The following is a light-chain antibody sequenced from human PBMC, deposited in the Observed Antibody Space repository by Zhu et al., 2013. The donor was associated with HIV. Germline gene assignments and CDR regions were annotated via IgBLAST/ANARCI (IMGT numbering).Light chain of an antibody. CDR3: QAWATGIRV. Sequence: QPVLTQSPSASASLGASVKLTCTLSSGHSRYAIAWHQQQPEKGPRYLMKVNSDGSHTKGDGIPDRFSGSSSGAERYLTISSLQSEDEADYYCQAWATGIRVFGGGTKLTVL. CDR2: VNSDGSH. V-gene: IGLV4-69*01. J-gene: IGLJ3*02. CDR1: SGHSRYA.